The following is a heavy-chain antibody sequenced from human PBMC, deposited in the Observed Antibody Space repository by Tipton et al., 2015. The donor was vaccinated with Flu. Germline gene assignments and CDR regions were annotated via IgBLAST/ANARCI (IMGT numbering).Heavy chain of an antibody. Sequence: TLSLTCTVSGGSISSYYWIWIRQPAGKGLEWIGRIYTSGSTNYNPSLKSRVTISVDTSKNQFSLKLSSVTAADTAVYYCARGKHVVVAAATLPGAFDIWGQGTMVTVSS. CDR3: ARGKHVVVAAATLPGAFDI. D-gene: IGHD2-15*01. J-gene: IGHJ3*02. V-gene: IGHV4-4*07. CDR1: GGSISSYY. CDR2: IYTSGST.